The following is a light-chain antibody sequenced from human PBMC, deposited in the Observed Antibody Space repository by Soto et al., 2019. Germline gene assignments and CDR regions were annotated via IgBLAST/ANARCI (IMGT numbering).Light chain of an antibody. CDR1: QDIANY. CDR2: DAS. J-gene: IGKJ3*01. CDR3: QHYDRLPFT. V-gene: IGKV1-33*01. Sequence: DIQMTQSPSSLSASVGDRVTITCQASQDIANYLTWYQHKPGKAPKLLIYDASNLETGVPSRFSGSGSGTHFTFTISSLHPEDIGTYYCQHYDRLPFTFGPGTKVDIK.